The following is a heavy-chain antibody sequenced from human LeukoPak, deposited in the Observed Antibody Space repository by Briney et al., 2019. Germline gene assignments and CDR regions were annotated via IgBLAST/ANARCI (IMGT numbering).Heavy chain of an antibody. J-gene: IGHJ3*02. D-gene: IGHD2-21*01. CDR3: ARAGEISEANDAFDI. CDR1: GFTFSSYE. V-gene: IGHV3-48*03. CDR2: ISSSGSTI. Sequence: PGGSLRLSCAASGFTFSSYEMNWVGQAPGKRLEWVSYISSSGSTIYYADSVKGRFTISRDNARNSLYLQMNSLRAEDTAVYYCARAGEISEANDAFDIWGQGTMITVSS.